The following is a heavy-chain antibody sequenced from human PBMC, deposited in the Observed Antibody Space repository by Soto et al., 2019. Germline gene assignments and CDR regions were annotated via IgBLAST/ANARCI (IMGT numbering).Heavy chain of an antibody. CDR1: GFTFSSYS. J-gene: IGHJ4*02. V-gene: IGHV3-21*01. CDR3: ARDGSGWRAPLYY. Sequence: VQLVESGGGLVKPGGSLRLSCAASGFTFSSYSMNWVRQAPGKGLEWVSSISSSSSYIYYADSVKGRFTISRDNAKNSLYLQMNSLRAEDTAVYYCARDGSGWRAPLYYWGQGTLVTVSS. D-gene: IGHD6-19*01. CDR2: ISSSSSYI.